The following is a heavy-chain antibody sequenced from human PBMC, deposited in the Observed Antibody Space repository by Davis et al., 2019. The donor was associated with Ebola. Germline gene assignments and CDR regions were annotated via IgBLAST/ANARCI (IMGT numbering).Heavy chain of an antibody. CDR3: ARISDAYNYMAFDI. CDR1: GFSLGSYGMG. V-gene: IGHV2-70*11. D-gene: IGHD5-24*01. Sequence: SGPTLVKPTQTLTLTCTFSGFSLGSYGMGVSWIRQPPGKAPEWLARIAWDDDKYYSTSLKTRLTISKDTSRNRVVLRMTNMDPVDTATYYCARISDAYNYMAFDIWGQGTMVTVSS. J-gene: IGHJ3*02. CDR2: IAWDDDK.